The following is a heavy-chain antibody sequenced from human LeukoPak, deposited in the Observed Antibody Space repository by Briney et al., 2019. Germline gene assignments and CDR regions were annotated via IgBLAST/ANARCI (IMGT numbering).Heavy chain of an antibody. CDR2: ISPSDGNT. Sequence: QPGGSLRLSCAASGFTFSKYAMSWVRQAPGKGLQWVSAISPSDGNTLYADSVKGRFTISRDNSKNTLSLQMNSLRAEDTALYYCAKDSSVPYGITDWGQGTLVTVSS. V-gene: IGHV3-23*01. D-gene: IGHD4-17*01. CDR1: GFTFSKYA. J-gene: IGHJ4*02. CDR3: AKDSSVPYGITD.